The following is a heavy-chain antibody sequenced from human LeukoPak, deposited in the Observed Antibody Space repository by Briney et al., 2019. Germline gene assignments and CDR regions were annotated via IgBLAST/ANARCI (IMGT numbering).Heavy chain of an antibody. CDR3: AKDLYRDFWSGGGDFDY. J-gene: IGHJ4*02. CDR2: ISGSGGST. CDR1: GFTFSTYA. Sequence: GGSLRLSCAASGFTFSTYAMSWVRQAPGKGLEWVSAISGSGGSTYYADAVKGRFTISRDYSKNTLYLQLNSLRAEDTAIYYCAKDLYRDFWSGGGDFDYWGQGTLVTVSS. V-gene: IGHV3-23*01. D-gene: IGHD3-3*01.